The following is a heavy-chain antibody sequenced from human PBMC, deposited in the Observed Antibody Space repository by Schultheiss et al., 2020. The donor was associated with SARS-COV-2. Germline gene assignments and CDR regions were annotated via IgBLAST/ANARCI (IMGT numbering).Heavy chain of an antibody. V-gene: IGHV1-46*04. Sequence: GESLKISCKASGGTFTNYYIHWVRQAPGQGLEWMGILNPSGGSTYYADSVKGRFTISRDNSKNTLYLQMNSLKTEDTAVYYCTTTFAPISYFGVVIIEGADYWGQGTLVTVSS. CDR2: LNPSGGST. CDR1: GGTFTNYY. J-gene: IGHJ4*02. CDR3: TTTFAPISYFGVVIIEGADY. D-gene: IGHD3-3*01.